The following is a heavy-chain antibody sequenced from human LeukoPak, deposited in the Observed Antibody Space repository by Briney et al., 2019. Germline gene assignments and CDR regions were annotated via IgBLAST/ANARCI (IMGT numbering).Heavy chain of an antibody. CDR2: IKSKTDGGTT. CDR3: TTRRVVEAATTYFDY. D-gene: IGHD2-15*01. CDR1: GFTFSNAW. Sequence: GGSLRLSCAASGFTFSNAWMNWVRQAPGKGLEWVGRIKSKTDGGTTDYAAPVKGRFTISRDDSKNTLYLQMNSLKTEDTAVYYCTTRRVVEAATTYFDYWGQGTLVTVSS. V-gene: IGHV3-15*07. J-gene: IGHJ4*02.